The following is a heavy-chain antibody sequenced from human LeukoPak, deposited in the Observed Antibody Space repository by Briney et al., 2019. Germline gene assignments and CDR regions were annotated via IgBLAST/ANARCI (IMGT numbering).Heavy chain of an antibody. CDR2: IIPIFGTA. CDR1: GVTFSSYA. CDR3: ARERYYYDSSGYSGDI. J-gene: IGHJ3*02. V-gene: IGHV1-69*06. D-gene: IGHD3-22*01. Sequence: SVKVSCKASGVTFSSYAISWVRQAPGQGLEWMGRIIPIFGTANYAQKFQGRVTITADKSTSTAYMELSSLRSEDTAVYYCARERYYYDSSGYSGDIWGQGTMVTVSS.